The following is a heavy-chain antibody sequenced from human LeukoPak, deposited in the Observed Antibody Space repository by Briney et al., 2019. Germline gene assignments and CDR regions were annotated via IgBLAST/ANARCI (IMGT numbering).Heavy chain of an antibody. CDR2: ISGSGTV. J-gene: IGHJ4*02. Sequence: GGSLRLSCAASGFTFNDYFMTWIRQAPGKGLEWVSYISGSGTVYYADSVKGRFTISRDNAKNSLYLQMNSLRAEDTAVYYCSGSLDYLGQGALVTVSS. V-gene: IGHV3-11*04. CDR1: GFTFNDYF. CDR3: SGSLDY.